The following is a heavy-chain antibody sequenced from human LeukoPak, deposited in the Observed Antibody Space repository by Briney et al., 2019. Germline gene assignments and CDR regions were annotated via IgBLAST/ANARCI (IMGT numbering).Heavy chain of an antibody. CDR1: GFTFTIYN. CDR3: ARIERGYSGYDPDY. CDR2: ISSSGSTI. Sequence: GGSLRLSCAASGFTFTIYNMNWVRQAPGKGLEWISYISSSGSTIYYADSVKGRFTISRGNAKNSLSLQMSSLRDEDAAVYYCARIERGYSGYDPDYWGQGTLVTVSS. D-gene: IGHD5-12*01. V-gene: IGHV3-48*02. J-gene: IGHJ4*02.